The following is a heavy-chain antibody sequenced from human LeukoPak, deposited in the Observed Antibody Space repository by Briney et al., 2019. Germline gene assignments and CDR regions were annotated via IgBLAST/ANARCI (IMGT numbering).Heavy chain of an antibody. V-gene: IGHV3-23*01. CDR2: ISSDGDIT. Sequence: QTGGSLRLSCAASGFTFSNYAMSWVRQSPGKGREWVSRISSDGDITNYADSVKGGFPISRDNAKNTVYLQMKSLRVDDTAVYYCARDTTAVSTGGWFDPWGQGTLVTVSS. CDR3: ARDTTAVSTGGWFDP. CDR1: GFTFSNYA. D-gene: IGHD2-8*02. J-gene: IGHJ5*02.